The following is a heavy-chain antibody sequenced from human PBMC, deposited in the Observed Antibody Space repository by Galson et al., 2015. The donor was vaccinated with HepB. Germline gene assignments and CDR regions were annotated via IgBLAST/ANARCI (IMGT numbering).Heavy chain of an antibody. CDR1: GYIFTGHF. D-gene: IGHD3-3*01. J-gene: IGHJ5*02. CDR2: INPNTGVT. V-gene: IGHV1-2*02. Sequence: SVKVSCKAYGYIFTGHFMHWVRQAPGQGLEWMGWINPNTGVTKLLHKFQGRVIMTKDTSISTVYMELNSLKSDDTAVYYCARGHRSGVGGLYFDLWGQGTLVTVSS. CDR3: ARGHRSGVGGLYFDL.